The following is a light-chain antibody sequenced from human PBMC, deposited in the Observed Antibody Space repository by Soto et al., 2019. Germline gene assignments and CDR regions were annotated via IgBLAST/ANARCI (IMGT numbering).Light chain of an antibody. CDR3: QQYYTAWT. CDR1: QNLLYSSNNKIY. V-gene: IGKV4-1*01. J-gene: IGKJ1*01. Sequence: DIVMTQSPESLALSLGERATINCRSSQNLLYSSNNKIYLSWYQQKRGQPPRLLFYWASTRESGVPERFSTSASGTDFTLTISSLQAEDVAVYYCQQYYTAWTFGQGTKVEIK. CDR2: WAS.